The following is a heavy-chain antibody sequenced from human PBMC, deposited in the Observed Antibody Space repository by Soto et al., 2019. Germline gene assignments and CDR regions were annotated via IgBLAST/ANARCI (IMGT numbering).Heavy chain of an antibody. CDR3: ARNQVLRYFDWLPHGMNV. V-gene: IGHV3-53*01. D-gene: IGHD3-9*01. J-gene: IGHJ6*02. CDR1: GFTVSSNY. CDR2: IYSGGST. Sequence: VSLRLSCAASGFTVSSNYMSWVRQAPGKGLEWVSVIYSGGSTYYADSVKGRFTISRDNSKNTLYLQMNSLRAEDTAVYYCARNQVLRYFDWLPHGMNVWGQGTTVTVSS.